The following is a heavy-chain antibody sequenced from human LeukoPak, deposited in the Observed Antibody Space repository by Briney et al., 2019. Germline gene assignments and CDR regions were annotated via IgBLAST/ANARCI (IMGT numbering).Heavy chain of an antibody. V-gene: IGHV1-24*01. D-gene: IGHD6-6*01. Sequence: ASVKVSCKVSGYTLTELSMHWVRQAPGKGLEWMGGFDPEDGETIYAQRFQGRVTMTEDTSTDTAYMELSSLRSEDTAVYYCATDSQGRPPYFDYWGQGTLVTVSS. CDR2: FDPEDGET. J-gene: IGHJ4*02. CDR1: GYTLTELS. CDR3: ATDSQGRPPYFDY.